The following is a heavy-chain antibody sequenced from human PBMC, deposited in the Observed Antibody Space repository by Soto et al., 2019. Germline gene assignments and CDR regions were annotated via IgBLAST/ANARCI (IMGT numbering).Heavy chain of an antibody. Sequence: EVQLVESGGGLVQPGGSLGLSCAASGFTFSSYWMSWVRQAPGKGLEWVANIKQDGSEKYYVDSVKGRFTISRDNAKNSLYLQMNSLRAEDTAVYYCARANRFLEWLFPTYYFDYWGQGTLVTVSS. CDR1: GFTFSSYW. V-gene: IGHV3-7*03. J-gene: IGHJ4*02. D-gene: IGHD3-3*01. CDR3: ARANRFLEWLFPTYYFDY. CDR2: IKQDGSEK.